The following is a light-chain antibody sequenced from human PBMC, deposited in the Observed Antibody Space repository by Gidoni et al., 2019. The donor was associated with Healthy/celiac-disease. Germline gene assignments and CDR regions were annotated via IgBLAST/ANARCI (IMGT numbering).Light chain of an antibody. CDR2: GKN. Sequence: SSALTQDPAVSVALGQTVRITCQGDSLRSYYASWYQQQPGQAPVLVIYGKNNRPSGIPDPFSGSSSGNTASLTITGAQAEDEADYYCNSRDSSGNHLVFGGGTKLTVL. J-gene: IGLJ2*01. CDR1: SLRSYY. V-gene: IGLV3-19*01. CDR3: NSRDSSGNHLV.